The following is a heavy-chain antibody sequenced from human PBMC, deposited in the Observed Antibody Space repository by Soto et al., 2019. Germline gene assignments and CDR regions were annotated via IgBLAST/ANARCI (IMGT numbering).Heavy chain of an antibody. V-gene: IGHV4-39*01. J-gene: IGHJ4*02. CDR1: GDSIGSSTNY. CDR2: VYHSGNT. D-gene: IGHD5-18*01. Sequence: SETLSLTCSVSGDSIGSSTNYWGWIRQPPGKGLEWIGTVYHSGNTYYNPTLKSRVAISVDMSKNQFSLRLNSVTAADTAVYYCARHEWLQLWLVTEYWGQGALVTVS. CDR3: ARHEWLQLWLVTEY.